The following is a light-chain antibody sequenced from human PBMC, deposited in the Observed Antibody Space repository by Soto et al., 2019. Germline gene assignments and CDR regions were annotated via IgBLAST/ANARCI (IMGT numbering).Light chain of an antibody. Sequence: SYELTQPLSVSVALGQTARITCGGNNIGSKNVHWYQQKPGQAPVLVIYRDSNRPSGIPERFSGSNSGNTATLTISRAQAGDEADYYCQVWDSCTAVFGTGTKLTVL. J-gene: IGLJ1*01. CDR1: NIGSKN. CDR2: RDS. CDR3: QVWDSCTAV. V-gene: IGLV3-9*01.